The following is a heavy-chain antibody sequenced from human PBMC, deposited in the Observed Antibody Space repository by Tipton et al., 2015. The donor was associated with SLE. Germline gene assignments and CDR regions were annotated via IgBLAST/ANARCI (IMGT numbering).Heavy chain of an antibody. J-gene: IGHJ3*02. D-gene: IGHD1-14*01. V-gene: IGHV3-74*01. CDR1: GFTFSSYW. CDR2: LKSDGTNI. Sequence: GSLRLSCTTSGFTFSSYWTHWVRQAPGRGLMWVSGLKSDGTNIKYADSVKGRLTISRDNGMSTLYLHINSLRAEDTAVYYCARGGEPNALDIWGRGTVLTVSS. CDR3: ARGGEPNALDI.